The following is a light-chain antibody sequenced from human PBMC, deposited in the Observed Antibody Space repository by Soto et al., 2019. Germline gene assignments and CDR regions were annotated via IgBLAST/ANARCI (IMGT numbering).Light chain of an antibody. CDR2: FAS. V-gene: IGKV3-15*01. Sequence: EIVMTQSPATLSVSPGEKATLSCRASQSLNNNLAWYQQKPGQGPRLLIYFASTRATGIPARFSGSGSGTEFSLTISSLQSEDFAIYYCHQYSAWPLTFGGGTKVETK. CDR3: HQYSAWPLT. CDR1: QSLNNN. J-gene: IGKJ4*01.